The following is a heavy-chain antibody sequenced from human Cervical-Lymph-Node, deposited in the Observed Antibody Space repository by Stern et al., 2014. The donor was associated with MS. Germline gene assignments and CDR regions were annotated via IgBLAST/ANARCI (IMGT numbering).Heavy chain of an antibody. Sequence: EDQLGESGAEAKKPGESLKISCKGSGYSFTANWIAWVRQMPGQGLEWMGIIYPGDSDTRYSPSFQGQVTISADKSISTAYLQWSSLKASDTAMYYCARDYGDYAFDYWGQGTLVTVSS. CDR2: IYPGDSDT. CDR1: GYSFTANW. D-gene: IGHD4-17*01. V-gene: IGHV5-51*01. CDR3: ARDYGDYAFDY. J-gene: IGHJ4*02.